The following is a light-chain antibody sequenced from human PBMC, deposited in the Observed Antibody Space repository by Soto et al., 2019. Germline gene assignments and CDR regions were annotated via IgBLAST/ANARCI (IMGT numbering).Light chain of an antibody. V-gene: IGLV1-51*01. CDR2: DND. Sequence: QSVLTQPPSVSAAPGQKVTISCSGSSSNIGDNYVSWYQQLPGTAPKLLIYDNDKRPSGIPARFSGSKSGTSATLGITGLQTGDEADYYCGTWDSSLSGGVFGTGTKVTVL. J-gene: IGLJ1*01. CDR1: SSNIGDNY. CDR3: GTWDSSLSGGV.